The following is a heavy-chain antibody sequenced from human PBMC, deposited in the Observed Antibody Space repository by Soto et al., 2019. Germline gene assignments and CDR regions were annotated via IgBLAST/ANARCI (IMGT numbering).Heavy chain of an antibody. D-gene: IGHD5-18*01. Sequence: SETLSLTCTVSGGSISSYYWSWIRQPPGKGLEWIGSIYYSGSTYYNPSLKSRVTISVDTSKNQFSLKLSSVTAADTAVYYCAGPRDIHTAMDHDAFDIWGQGTMVTVSS. CDR1: GGSISSYY. CDR3: AGPRDIHTAMDHDAFDI. CDR2: IYYSGST. V-gene: IGHV4-59*12. J-gene: IGHJ3*02.